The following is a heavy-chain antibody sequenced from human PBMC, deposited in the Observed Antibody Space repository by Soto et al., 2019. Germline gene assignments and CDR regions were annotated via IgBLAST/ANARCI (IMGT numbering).Heavy chain of an antibody. CDR1: GGTFSSYT. D-gene: IGHD6-25*01. Sequence: QVQLVQSGAEVKKPGSSVKVSCKASGGTFSSYTISWVRQAPGQGLEWMGRIIPILGIANYAQKFQGRVTITADKSTSTAYMELSSLRSEDTAVYYCSRDRLAYGMDVWGQGTTVTVSS. J-gene: IGHJ6*02. V-gene: IGHV1-69*08. CDR2: IIPILGIA. CDR3: SRDRLAYGMDV.